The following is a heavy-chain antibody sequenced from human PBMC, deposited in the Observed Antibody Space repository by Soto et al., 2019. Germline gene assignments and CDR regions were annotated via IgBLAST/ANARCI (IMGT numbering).Heavy chain of an antibody. Sequence: GESLKISCRISGSISGSKLTTYWLGWVRQMPGKGLEWMGIIYPGDSDTKYNPSFQGHVTISGDKYSRTAYLQWNSLRASDTAMYFCASATYCGGGCKPGYFDYWGLGTLVTVSS. D-gene: IGHD2-21*01. CDR2: IYPGDSDT. J-gene: IGHJ4*02. V-gene: IGHV5-51*01. CDR1: GSISGSKLTTYW. CDR3: ASATYCGGGCKPGYFDY.